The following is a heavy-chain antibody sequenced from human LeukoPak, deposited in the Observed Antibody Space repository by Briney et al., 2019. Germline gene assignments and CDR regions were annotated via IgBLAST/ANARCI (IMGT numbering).Heavy chain of an antibody. CDR2: ISASRGIT. J-gene: IGHJ4*02. Sequence: GGSLRLSCAASGFNYSSYTMNWVRQPPGMGLEWLSYISASRGITYYADSVKGRFTISRDNAKNSLYLQMNSLRAEDTAVYYCASGTDCGGDCYSHYLDYWGQGTLVTVSS. V-gene: IGHV3-48*01. CDR1: GFNYSSYT. CDR3: ASGTDCGGDCYSHYLDY. D-gene: IGHD2-21*02.